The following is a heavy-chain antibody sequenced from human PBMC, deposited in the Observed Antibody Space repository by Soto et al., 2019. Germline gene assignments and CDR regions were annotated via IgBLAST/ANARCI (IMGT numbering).Heavy chain of an antibody. CDR3: ARRGMVITFSYYYGMDV. Sequence: GGSLRLSCAASGFTFSSYAMHWVRQAPGKGLEWVAVISYDGSNKYYADSVKGRFTISRDNSKNTLYLQMNSLRAEDTAVYYCARRGMVITFSYYYGMDVWGQGTTVTVSS. V-gene: IGHV3-30-3*01. CDR1: GFTFSSYA. J-gene: IGHJ6*02. CDR2: ISYDGSNK. D-gene: IGHD3-22*01.